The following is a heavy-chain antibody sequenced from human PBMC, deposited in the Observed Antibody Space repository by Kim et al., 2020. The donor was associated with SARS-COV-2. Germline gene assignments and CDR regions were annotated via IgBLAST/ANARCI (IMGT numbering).Heavy chain of an antibody. CDR1: GFTFSDSP. CDR3: TIIPGTTLAFWDAVDV. J-gene: IGHJ3*01. Sequence: GGSLRLSCAASGFTFSDSPIHWVRQASGKGLEWVGRIRSKVYSYATSYAASVKGRFTISRDDSESTAYLQMNSLKTEDTAVHYCTIIPGTTLAFWDAVDV. CDR2: IRSKVYSYAT. D-gene: IGHD1-1*01. V-gene: IGHV3-73*01.